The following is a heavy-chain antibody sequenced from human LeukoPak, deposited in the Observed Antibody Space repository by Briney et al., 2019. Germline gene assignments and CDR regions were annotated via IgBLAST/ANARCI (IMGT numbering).Heavy chain of an antibody. CDR1: SYSISSGYH. Sequence: KHSETLSLTCTVSSYSISSGYHWGWIRQPPGKGLEWIGNIYRSGITYYNPSLKSRVTMSVDTSKNQFSLKLSSVTAADTAIYYCARVNWVVDYWGQGTLVTASS. D-gene: IGHD1-1*01. CDR2: IYRSGIT. J-gene: IGHJ4*02. V-gene: IGHV4-38-2*02. CDR3: ARVNWVVDY.